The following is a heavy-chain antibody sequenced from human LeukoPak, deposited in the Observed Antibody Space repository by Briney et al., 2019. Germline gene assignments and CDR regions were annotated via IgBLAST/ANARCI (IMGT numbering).Heavy chain of an antibody. CDR3: ARDGGFAY. D-gene: IGHD3-16*01. Sequence: PGGSLRLSCAAFGFTFRSYAMSWVRQAPGKGLEWVSAISGSGGSTYYADSVKGRFTISRDNSKNSLYLQMDSLRAEDTAVYHCARDGGFAYWGQGTLVTVSS. CDR1: GFTFRSYA. J-gene: IGHJ4*02. V-gene: IGHV3-23*01. CDR2: ISGSGGST.